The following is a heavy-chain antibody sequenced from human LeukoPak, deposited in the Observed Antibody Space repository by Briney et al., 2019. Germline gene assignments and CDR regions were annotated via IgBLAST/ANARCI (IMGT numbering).Heavy chain of an antibody. V-gene: IGHV3-53*01. CDR2: IYSGGST. J-gene: IGHJ4*02. CDR3: ATRVSTSRSFDY. Sequence: PGGSLRLSCAPSGFIVSNNYMTWVRQAPGKGLEWVSVIYSGGSTYYADSVKGRFTISRDNSKNTLYLQMNSLRAVDTAVYYCATRVSTSRSFDYWGQGTLVTVSS. CDR1: GFIVSNNY.